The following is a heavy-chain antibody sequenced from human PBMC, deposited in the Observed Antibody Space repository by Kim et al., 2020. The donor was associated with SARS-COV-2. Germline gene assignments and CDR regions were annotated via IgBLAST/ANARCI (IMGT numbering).Heavy chain of an antibody. D-gene: IGHD3-9*01. V-gene: IGHV1-2*04. CDR1: GYTFTGYY. CDR3: ARHYYDILTGYYGAFDI. CDR2: INPNSGGT. J-gene: IGHJ3*02. Sequence: ASVKVSCKASGYTFTGYYMHWVRQAPGQGLEWMGWINPNSGGTNYAQKFQGWVTMTRDTSISTAYMELSRLRSDDTAVYYCARHYYDILTGYYGAFDIWGQGTMVTVSS.